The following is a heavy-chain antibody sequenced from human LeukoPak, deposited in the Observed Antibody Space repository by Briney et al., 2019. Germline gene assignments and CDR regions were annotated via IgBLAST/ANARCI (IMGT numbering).Heavy chain of an antibody. Sequence: SETLSLTCAVYGGSFGGYYWSWIRQPPGKGLEWIGEINHSGSSNYNPSLKSRVTISVDTSKNQFSLKLSSVTAADTAVYYCARKVAHGGRNFDYWGQGTLVTVSS. J-gene: IGHJ4*02. CDR2: INHSGSS. CDR1: GGSFGGYY. V-gene: IGHV4-34*01. D-gene: IGHD4-23*01. CDR3: ARKVAHGGRNFDY.